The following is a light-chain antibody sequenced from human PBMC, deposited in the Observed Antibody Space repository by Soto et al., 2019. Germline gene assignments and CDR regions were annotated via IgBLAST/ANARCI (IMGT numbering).Light chain of an antibody. Sequence: DIQLTQSLPPMSAPVGARVTIRCRASQGVSISLVCFQQKPGKVPKRLIYAASSLQSGVPSRFSGSGSGTEFTLTISSLQPEDFATYYCLQHNTYPVTFCQGTKLEIK. CDR1: QGVSIS. CDR3: LQHNTYPVT. V-gene: IGKV1-17*03. J-gene: IGKJ2*01. CDR2: AAS.